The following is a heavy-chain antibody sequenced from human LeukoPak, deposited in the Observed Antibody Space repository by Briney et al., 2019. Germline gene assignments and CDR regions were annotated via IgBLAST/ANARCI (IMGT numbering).Heavy chain of an antibody. CDR1: GFTFSSYW. V-gene: IGHV3-7*01. D-gene: IGHD6-13*01. J-gene: IGHJ3*01. CDR2: IKQDGSEK. Sequence: PGGSLRPSCAASGFTFSSYWMSWVRQAPGKGLEWVANIKQDGSEKYYVDSVKGRFTISRDNAKNTLYLQMSSLTAEDTAVYYCVRGSAAAKNAFDVWGQGTMVSVSS. CDR3: VRGSAAAKNAFDV.